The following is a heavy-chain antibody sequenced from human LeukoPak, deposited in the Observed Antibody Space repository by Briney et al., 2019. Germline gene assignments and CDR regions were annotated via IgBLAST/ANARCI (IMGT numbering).Heavy chain of an antibody. D-gene: IGHD2-2*01. Sequence: GGSLRLSCAASGFTFSSYAMHWVRQAPGKGLEWVAVISYDGSNKYYADSVKGRFTISRDNSKNTLYLQMNSPRAEDTAVYYCARAPTYAGAFDIWGQGTMVTVSS. CDR1: GFTFSSYA. J-gene: IGHJ3*02. V-gene: IGHV3-30-3*01. CDR3: ARAPTYAGAFDI. CDR2: ISYDGSNK.